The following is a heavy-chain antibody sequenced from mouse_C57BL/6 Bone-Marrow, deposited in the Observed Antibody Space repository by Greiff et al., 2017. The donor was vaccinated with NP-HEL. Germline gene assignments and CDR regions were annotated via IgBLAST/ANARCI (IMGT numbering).Heavy chain of an antibody. Sequence: EVKLMESGGDLVKPGGSLKLSCAASGFTFSSYGMSWVRQTPDKRLEWVATISSGGSYTYYPDSVKGRFTISRDNAKNTLYLQMSSLKSEDTAMYYCARLRRGWFAYWGQGTLVTVSA. D-gene: IGHD2-12*01. CDR2: ISSGGSYT. CDR1: GFTFSSYG. CDR3: ARLRRGWFAY. V-gene: IGHV5-6*01. J-gene: IGHJ3*01.